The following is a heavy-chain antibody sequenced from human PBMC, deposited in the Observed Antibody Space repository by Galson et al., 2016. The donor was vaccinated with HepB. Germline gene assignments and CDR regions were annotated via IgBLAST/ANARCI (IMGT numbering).Heavy chain of an antibody. V-gene: IGHV4-34*01. CDR3: AREDWYFDL. Sequence: SETLSLTCSVYGGSFSSYSWSWIRQPPGKGLEWIGEVSHTGNTNHNPSLESRLTMSIDTSKSQFSLRLSSVTAADTAVYYCAREDWYFDLWGRGTLVTVSS. J-gene: IGHJ2*01. CDR1: GGSFSSYS. CDR2: VSHTGNT.